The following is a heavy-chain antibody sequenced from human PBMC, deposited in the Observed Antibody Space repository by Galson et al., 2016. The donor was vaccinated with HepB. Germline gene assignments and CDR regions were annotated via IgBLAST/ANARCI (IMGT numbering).Heavy chain of an antibody. CDR3: TYPPAV. V-gene: IGHV2-5*02. J-gene: IGHJ4*02. Sequence: PALVKPTQTLRLTCTLSGLPLSTRGLGVGWIRQPPGKALEWLGVINWDADTRYSPSLKTRLSITRDTAKNQVVLTMTDMDPLDTATYFCTYPPAVWGQGILVAVSS. D-gene: IGHD6-19*01. CDR2: INWDADT. CDR1: GLPLSTRGLG.